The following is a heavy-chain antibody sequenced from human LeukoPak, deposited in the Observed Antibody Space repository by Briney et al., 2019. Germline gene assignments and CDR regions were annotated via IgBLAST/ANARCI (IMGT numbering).Heavy chain of an antibody. CDR3: ARVQSTVRGIQGPFDL. CDR2: IKNNGGGT. Sequence: PGGSLRLSCAASGFTFSTYAMHWVRQAPGKGLEYVSSIKNNGGGTYYASSVQGRFTVSRDNSRSTLYLQMDSLRPGDMAIYYCARVQSTVRGIQGPFDLWGQGTLVTVS. D-gene: IGHD3-10*01. CDR1: GFTFSTYA. V-gene: IGHV3-64*01. J-gene: IGHJ4*02.